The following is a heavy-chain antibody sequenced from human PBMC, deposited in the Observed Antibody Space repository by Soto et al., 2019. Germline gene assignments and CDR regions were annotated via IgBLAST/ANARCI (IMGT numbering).Heavy chain of an antibody. CDR1: GYTFTSYV. CDR2: ISAYNGNT. Sequence: ASVKVSCKASGYTFTSYVISWVRQAPGQGLEWMGWISAYNGNTNYAQKLQGRVTMTTDTSTSTAYMELRSLRSDDTAVYYCARARNTGIPFDIWGQGTMVTVSS. CDR3: ARARNTGIPFDI. V-gene: IGHV1-18*01. D-gene: IGHD3-10*01. J-gene: IGHJ3*02.